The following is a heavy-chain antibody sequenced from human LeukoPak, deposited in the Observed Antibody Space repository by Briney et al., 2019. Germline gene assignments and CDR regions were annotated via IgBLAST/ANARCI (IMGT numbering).Heavy chain of an antibody. CDR2: ISSGGGVT. J-gene: IGHJ4*02. D-gene: IGHD1-26*01. CDR1: DFSFRTYS. Sequence: LPGGSLRLSCGASDFSFRTYSMIWARQTPGTGLEWISYISSGGGVTHYAESVKGRFSISSDNTKNSLFLQMNKLKDEDKDVYYGERVGVGGGGWVGDHWGQGVGVTVSS. V-gene: IGHV3-48*02. CDR3: ERVGVGGGGWVGDH.